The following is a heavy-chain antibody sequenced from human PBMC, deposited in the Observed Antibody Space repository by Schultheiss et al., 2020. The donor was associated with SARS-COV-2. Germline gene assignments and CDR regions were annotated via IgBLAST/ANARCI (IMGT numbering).Heavy chain of an antibody. CDR2: IYYSGST. J-gene: IGHJ4*02. V-gene: IGHV4-59*08. CDR1: GGSFSGYY. Sequence: SETLSLTCAVYGGSFSGYYWSWIRQPPGKGLEWIGYIYYSGSTNYNPSLKSRVTISVDTSKNQLSLKLSSVTAADTAVYYCASTWGYSSSWYPHDYWGQGTLVTVSS. CDR3: ASTWGYSSSWYPHDY. D-gene: IGHD6-13*01.